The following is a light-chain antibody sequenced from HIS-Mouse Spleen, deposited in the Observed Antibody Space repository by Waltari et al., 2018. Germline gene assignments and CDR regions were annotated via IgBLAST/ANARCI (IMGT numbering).Light chain of an antibody. V-gene: IGLV3-21*03. Sequence: SYVLTQPPSVSVAPGKTARITCGRNNIGSKSVHWYQQKPGQAPVLVVYDDSDRASGIPERFSGANSGNTATLTISRVEAGYEADYYCQVWDSSSDHGVVFGGGTKLTVL. J-gene: IGLJ2*01. CDR3: QVWDSSSDHGVV. CDR2: DDS. CDR1: NIGSKS.